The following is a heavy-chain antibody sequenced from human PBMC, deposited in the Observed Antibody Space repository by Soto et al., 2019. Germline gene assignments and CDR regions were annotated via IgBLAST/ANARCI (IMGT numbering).Heavy chain of an antibody. V-gene: IGHV1-69*02. CDR1: GDTFNFYT. CDR2: IIPMLGIS. D-gene: IGHD3-10*01. CDR3: ATNYGSGSTHFDN. Sequence: QVQLVQSGAEVKTPGSSVKVSCTASGDTFNFYTLSWVRQAPGQGLEWMGRIIPMLGISNYARKFQGSVTIIAATPKRTVYLVLSGLRSEDTALYYCATNYGSGSTHFDNWGQGTLVTVSS. J-gene: IGHJ4*02.